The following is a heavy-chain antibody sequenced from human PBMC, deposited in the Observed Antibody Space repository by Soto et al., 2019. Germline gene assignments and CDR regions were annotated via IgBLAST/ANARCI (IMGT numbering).Heavy chain of an antibody. Sequence: SETLSLTCTVSGGSISSGDYYWSWIRQPPGKGLEWIGYIYHSGSTYYNPSLKSRVTISVDRSKNQFSLKLTSVTAADTAVYYCARDKLTGLFAYWGQGTLVTVSS. J-gene: IGHJ4*02. CDR2: IYHSGST. CDR1: GGSISSGDYY. V-gene: IGHV4-30-2*01. CDR3: ARDKLTGLFAY. D-gene: IGHD2-8*02.